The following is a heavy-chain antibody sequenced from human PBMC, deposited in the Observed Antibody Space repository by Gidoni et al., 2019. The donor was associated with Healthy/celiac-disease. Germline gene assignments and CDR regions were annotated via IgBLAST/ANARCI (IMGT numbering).Heavy chain of an antibody. J-gene: IGHJ6*02. CDR3: ACAMDV. Sequence: EVQVVESGGGLVQPGGSLRLSCAASGFTLSSYWMTWVRQAPGEGLEWVANIKHDGSEKHYVESVKGRFTISRDNAENSLYLQMNSLRGEDTGVYYCACAMDVWGQGTTVTVSS. CDR2: IKHDGSEK. V-gene: IGHV3-7*01. CDR1: GFTLSSYW.